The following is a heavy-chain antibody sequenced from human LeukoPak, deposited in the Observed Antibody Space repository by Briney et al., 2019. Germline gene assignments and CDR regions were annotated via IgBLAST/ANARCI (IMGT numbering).Heavy chain of an antibody. D-gene: IGHD3-3*01. Sequence: GGSLGLSCAASGFTFSSYAMSWVRQAPGKGLEWVSAISGSGGSTYYADSVKGRFTISRDNSKNTLYLQMNSLRAEDTAVYYCAKDKTIFGVAKNPNFDYWGQGTLVTVSS. CDR3: AKDKTIFGVAKNPNFDY. CDR2: ISGSGGST. CDR1: GFTFSSYA. V-gene: IGHV3-23*01. J-gene: IGHJ4*02.